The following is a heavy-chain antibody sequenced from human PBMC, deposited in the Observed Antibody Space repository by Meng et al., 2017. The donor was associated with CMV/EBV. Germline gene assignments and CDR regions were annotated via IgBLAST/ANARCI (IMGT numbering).Heavy chain of an antibody. J-gene: IGHJ5*01. Sequence: CAASGSNFRGYAVHWVRQAPGKGLEWVSVISHDGVHRHYADSVRGRFTISRDDSTNTLELQMNSLRADDTAVYYCARAGSASWSPDSWGQGTLVPSPQ. V-gene: IGHV3-30*03. CDR2: ISHDGVHR. CDR3: ARAGSASWSPDS. CDR1: GSNFRGYA.